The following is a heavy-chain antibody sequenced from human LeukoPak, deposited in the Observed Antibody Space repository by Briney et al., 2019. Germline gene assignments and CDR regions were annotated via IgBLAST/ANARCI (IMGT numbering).Heavy chain of an antibody. CDR1: VFTVSSNY. D-gene: IGHD6-19*01. V-gene: IGHV3-53*01. CDR3: ATAPPSSSGWYCFDS. CDR2: IYSGGST. Sequence: PGGSLRLSCAASVFTVSSNYMSWVRQAPGKGLEWVSVIYSGGSTYYADSVKGRFTISRDNSKNTLYLQMNSLRAEDTAVYYCATAPPSSSGWYCFDSWGQGTLVTVSS. J-gene: IGHJ4*02.